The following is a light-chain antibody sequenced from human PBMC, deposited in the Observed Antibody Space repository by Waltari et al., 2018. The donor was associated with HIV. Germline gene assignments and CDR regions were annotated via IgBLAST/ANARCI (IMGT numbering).Light chain of an antibody. V-gene: IGLV2-14*01. CDR1: ESDIGLYDF. Sequence: QSALTQPASVSGSPGQSITISCTGTESDIGLYDFVSWYQQHPYMAPQLIIFWVTSRLFGFSYRFAGSKSCNTASLTISGLQTEDEADYYCSSYTITKSLVFGGGTRLTVL. CDR3: SSYTITKSLV. J-gene: IGLJ3*02. CDR2: WVT.